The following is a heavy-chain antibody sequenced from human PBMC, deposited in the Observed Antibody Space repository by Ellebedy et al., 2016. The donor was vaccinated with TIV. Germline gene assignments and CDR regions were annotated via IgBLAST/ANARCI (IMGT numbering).Heavy chain of an antibody. CDR3: ARDGEGGLGKFDF. CDR1: GGSISSSNW. V-gene: IGHV4-4*02. Sequence: SETLSLTCAVSGGSISSSNWWSWVRQPPGKGLEWIGEIYHSGSTNYNPSLKSRVTISVDTSKNQFSLKLSSVTAADTAVYYCARDGEGGLGKFDFWGQGTLVTVSS. CDR2: IYHSGST. J-gene: IGHJ4*02.